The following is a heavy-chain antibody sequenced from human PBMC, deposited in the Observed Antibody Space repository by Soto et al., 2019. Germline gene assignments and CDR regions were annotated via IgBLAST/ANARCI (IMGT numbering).Heavy chain of an antibody. CDR3: ARDPGSGSYYGWFDP. D-gene: IGHD3-10*01. CDR1: GDSIRSSSY. Sequence: SETLSLTCTVSGDSIRSSSYGGWIRQPPGKGLEWIGSIYSTGNTYYNPSLNSQVTISVDTSKNQFSLKLSSVTAADTAVYYCARDPGSGSYYGWFDPWGQGTLVTVSS. CDR2: IYSTGNT. J-gene: IGHJ5*02. V-gene: IGHV4-38-2*02.